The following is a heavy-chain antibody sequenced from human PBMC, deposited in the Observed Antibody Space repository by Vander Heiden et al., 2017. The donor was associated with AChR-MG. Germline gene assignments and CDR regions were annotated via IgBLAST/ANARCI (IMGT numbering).Heavy chain of an antibody. CDR1: GFTFRSYF. V-gene: IGHV3-21*01. CDR2: ISSSGTYL. D-gene: IGHD2-2*01. Sequence: EVRLVGSGGGLVKPGGSLRLSCGVSGFTFRSYFFNWVRQAPGKGLEWVSSISSSGTYLYYADSVKGRFTISRDNGKNSLYLQMNSLRVEDTAVYYCARGGIDMPDYWGQGTLVTVS. CDR3: ARGGIDMPDY. J-gene: IGHJ4*02.